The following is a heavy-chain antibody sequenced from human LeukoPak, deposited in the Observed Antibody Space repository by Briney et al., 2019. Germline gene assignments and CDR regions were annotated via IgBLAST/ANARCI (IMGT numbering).Heavy chain of an antibody. CDR2: INPSGGST. J-gene: IGHJ4*02. V-gene: IGHV1-46*01. Sequence: ASVKLSCKASGYTFTSYYMHWVRQAPGQGLEWMGIINPSGGSTSYAKKFQGRVTMTRDMSTSTIYMELSSLRSEDTAVYYCARVKTDYGIDYWGQGTLVTVSS. CDR3: ARVKTDYGIDY. D-gene: IGHD4-17*01. CDR1: GYTFTSYY.